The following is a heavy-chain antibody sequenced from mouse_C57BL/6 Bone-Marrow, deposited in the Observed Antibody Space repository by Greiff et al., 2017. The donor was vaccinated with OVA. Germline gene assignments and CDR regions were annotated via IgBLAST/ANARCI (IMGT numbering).Heavy chain of an antibody. Sequence: QVQLQQSGAELVRPGASVTLSCKASGYTFTDYEMHWVKQTPVHGLEWIGAIDPETGGTAYNQKFKGKAILTADKSSSTAYMELRSLTSEDSAVYYCTRGGFYYYYDVGAYWGQGTLVTVSA. CDR3: TRGGFYYYYDVGAY. V-gene: IGHV1-15*01. CDR1: GYTFTDYE. J-gene: IGHJ3*01. D-gene: IGHD2-4*01. CDR2: IDPETGGT.